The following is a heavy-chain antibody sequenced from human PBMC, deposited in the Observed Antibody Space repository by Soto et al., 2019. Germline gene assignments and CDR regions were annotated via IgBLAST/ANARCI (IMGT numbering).Heavy chain of an antibody. D-gene: IGHD6-19*01. J-gene: IGHJ4*02. CDR1: GYTFTSYA. CDR3: AREAYSSGGYAFDY. V-gene: IGHV1-3*01. Sequence: GASVKVSCKASGYTFTSYAMHWVRQAPGQRLEWMGWINANSGNTKYSQNFQGRVTITRDTSAITAYMELSSLISEDTAVYYCAREAYSSGGYAFDYWGKGTLVTVSS. CDR2: INANSGNT.